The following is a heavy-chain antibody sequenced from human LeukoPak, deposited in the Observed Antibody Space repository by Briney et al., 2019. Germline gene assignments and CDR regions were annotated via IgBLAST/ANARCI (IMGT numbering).Heavy chain of an antibody. J-gene: IGHJ5*02. CDR1: GSTFTAYY. V-gene: IGHV1-2*02. CDR3: ARDYSAGLDP. Sequence: ASVKLSCKASGSTFTAYYMHWVRHAPGQGHEWMGWINPNSADTDYAQKFQGRVTMTRDTSISTPYMELSSLRSDYSAVYYCARDYSAGLDPWGPGTLVTVSP. D-gene: IGHD2-21*01. CDR2: INPNSADT.